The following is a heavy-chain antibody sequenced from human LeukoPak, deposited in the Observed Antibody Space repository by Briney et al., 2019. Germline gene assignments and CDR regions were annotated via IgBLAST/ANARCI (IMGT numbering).Heavy chain of an antibody. CDR1: GFTFNSYG. V-gene: IGHV3-33*01. CDR2: MWYDGSNK. CDR3: ARGLPPVMKYYFDY. Sequence: PGGSLRLSCAASGFTFNSYGMHWVRQAPGKGLEWVAVMWYDGSNKYYADSVKGRFTISRDDSKNTLYLQMNSLRAEDTATYYCARGLPPVMKYYFDYWGQGTLVTVSS. J-gene: IGHJ4*02. D-gene: IGHD4-11*01.